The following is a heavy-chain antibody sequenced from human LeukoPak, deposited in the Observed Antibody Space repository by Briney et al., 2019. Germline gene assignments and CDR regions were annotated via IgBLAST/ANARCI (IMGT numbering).Heavy chain of an antibody. CDR1: GYTFTSYD. D-gene: IGHD3-10*01. J-gene: IGHJ5*01. CDR3: ATDYYGSGSYPWFDY. Sequence: GASVKVSCKASGYTFTSYDINWVRQATGQGLEWMGWMNPNSGNTGYAQKLQGRVTMTTDTSTSTAYMERRSLRSDDTAVYYCATDYYGSGSYPWFDYWGQGTLVTVSS. CDR2: MNPNSGNT. V-gene: IGHV1-8*01.